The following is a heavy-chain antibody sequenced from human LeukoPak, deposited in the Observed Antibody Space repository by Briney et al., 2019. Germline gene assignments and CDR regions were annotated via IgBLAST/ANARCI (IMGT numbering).Heavy chain of an antibody. V-gene: IGHV4-4*07. CDR1: GGSISSYY. Sequence: SETLSLTCTVSGGSISSYYWSWIRQPAGKGLEWIGRIYNSGSPNYNPSLKSRVTMSVDTSKNQFSLKLSSVTAADTAMYYCARLEGSGSYSLYYFDYWGQGTLVTVSS. CDR3: ARLEGSGSYSLYYFDY. J-gene: IGHJ4*02. CDR2: IYNSGSP. D-gene: IGHD3-10*01.